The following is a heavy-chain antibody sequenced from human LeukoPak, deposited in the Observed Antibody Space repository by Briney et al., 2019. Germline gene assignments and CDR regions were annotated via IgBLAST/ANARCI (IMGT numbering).Heavy chain of an antibody. D-gene: IGHD5-24*01. CDR2: INPSGGST. V-gene: IGHV1-46*01. J-gene: IGHJ3*02. Sequence: ASVKVSCKASGYTFTSYYMHWVRQAPGQGLEWMGIINPSGGSTSYAQKFQGRVTMTRDTSTSTIYMELSSLRSEDTAIYYCARIRDGYNDAYDIWGQGTVVTVPS. CDR3: ARIRDGYNDAYDI. CDR1: GYTFTSYY.